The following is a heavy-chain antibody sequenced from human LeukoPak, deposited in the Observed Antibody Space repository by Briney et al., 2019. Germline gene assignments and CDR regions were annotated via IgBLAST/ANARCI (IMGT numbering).Heavy chain of an antibody. CDR3: AKVGQQQLPRGLYNWFDP. Sequence: GGSLRLSCAASGFTFSSYGMSWVRQAPGKGLEWVSAISGSGGSTYYADSVKGRFTISRDNSKNTLYLQMNSLRAEDTAVYYCAKVGQQQLPRGLYNWFDPWGQGTLVTVSS. V-gene: IGHV3-23*01. CDR2: ISGSGGST. J-gene: IGHJ5*02. CDR1: GFTFSSYG. D-gene: IGHD6-13*01.